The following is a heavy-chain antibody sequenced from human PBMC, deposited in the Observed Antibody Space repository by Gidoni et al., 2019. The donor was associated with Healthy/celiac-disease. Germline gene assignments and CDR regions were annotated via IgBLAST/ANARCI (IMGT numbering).Heavy chain of an antibody. Sequence: QVQLQESGPGLVKPSQTLSLTCPVSGGSISSGGYYWSWFRRHPGKGLEWIGYSYNSGSTYYNPSRKSRITISEDTSKNQFSLKMNSVTAADTAVYDCARVGYNWNHDVFDIWGQGTMVTVSS. CDR3: ARVGYNWNHDVFDI. CDR2: SYNSGST. J-gene: IGHJ3*02. D-gene: IGHD1-20*01. CDR1: GGSISSGGYY. V-gene: IGHV4-31*03.